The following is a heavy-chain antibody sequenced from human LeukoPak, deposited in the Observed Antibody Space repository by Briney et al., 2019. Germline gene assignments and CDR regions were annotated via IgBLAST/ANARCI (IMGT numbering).Heavy chain of an antibody. V-gene: IGHV1-46*01. Sequence: ASVKVSCKASGYTFTSYYMHWVRQAPGQGLEWMGIINPSGGSPSYAQKFQGRVTMTRDMSTSTVYMELSSLRSEDTAVYYCARVGYYDSSGYYPFDYWGQGTLVTVSS. CDR2: INPSGGSP. D-gene: IGHD3-22*01. CDR1: GYTFTSYY. CDR3: ARVGYYDSSGYYPFDY. J-gene: IGHJ4*02.